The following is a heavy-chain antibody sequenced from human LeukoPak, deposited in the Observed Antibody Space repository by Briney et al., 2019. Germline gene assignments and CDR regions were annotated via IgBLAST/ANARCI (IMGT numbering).Heavy chain of an antibody. Sequence: GGALRLACAASGFTFCGWMSWLRQSQGDGLEGVANIKQDATAKYYADSVKGRFTISRDNAKNSLYLDMNSLRAEDTAVYYCARLVWGTDRYFDLWGQGTLVTVSS. D-gene: IGHD3-16*01. CDR2: IKQDATAK. CDR1: GFTFCGW. J-gene: IGHJ4*02. CDR3: ARLVWGTDRYFDL. V-gene: IGHV3-7*01.